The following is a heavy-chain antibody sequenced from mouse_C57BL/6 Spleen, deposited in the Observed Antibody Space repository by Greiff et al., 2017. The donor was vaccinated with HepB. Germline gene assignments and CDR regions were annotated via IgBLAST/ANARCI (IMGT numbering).Heavy chain of an antibody. D-gene: IGHD1-1*01. CDR1: GFTFSSYA. CDR2: ISSGGDYI. V-gene: IGHV5-9-1*02. Sequence: EVQRVESGEGLVKPGGSLKLSCAASGFTFSSYAMSWVRQTPEKRLEWVAYISSGGDYIYYADTVKGRFTISRDKARNTLYLQMSSLKSEDTAMYYCTRDECYGSSPWYFDVWGTGTTVTVSS. J-gene: IGHJ1*03. CDR3: TRDECYGSSPWYFDV.